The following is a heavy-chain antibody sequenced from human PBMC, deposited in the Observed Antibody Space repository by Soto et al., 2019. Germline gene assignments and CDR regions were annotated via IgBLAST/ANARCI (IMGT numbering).Heavy chain of an antibody. Sequence: ASVKVSCKASGYTFTSYSIHWVRQAPGQGLEWMGLINLSGGSTHFAQKFQGRVTLTRDTSTSTVYMELSSLESEDTAVYYCARTLASAGNDYWGQGTLVTVSS. V-gene: IGHV1-46*01. D-gene: IGHD6-13*01. CDR3: ARTLASAGNDY. CDR1: GYTFTSYS. CDR2: INLSGGST. J-gene: IGHJ4*02.